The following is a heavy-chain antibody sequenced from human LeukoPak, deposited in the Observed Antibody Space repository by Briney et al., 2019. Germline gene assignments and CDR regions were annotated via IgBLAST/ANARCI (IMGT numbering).Heavy chain of an antibody. J-gene: IGHJ4*02. CDR2: ISADSATT. CDR1: GFTFSSYS. Sequence: QPGGSLRLSCAASGFTFSSYSMNWVRQAPGKGLEWVSVISADSATTFYADSVKGRFTISRDNSKNTLYLQMNSLRAEDTAVYYCAKVGSSWDFDYWGQGTLVAVSS. CDR3: AKVGSSWDFDY. D-gene: IGHD6-13*01. V-gene: IGHV3-23*01.